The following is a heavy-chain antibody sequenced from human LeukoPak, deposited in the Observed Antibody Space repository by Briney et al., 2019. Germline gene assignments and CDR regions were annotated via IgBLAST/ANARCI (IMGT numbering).Heavy chain of an antibody. Sequence: GESLKISCKGSGYSFTSYWIGWVRQMPGKGLEWMGIIYPGDSDTRYSPSFQGQVTISADKSIRTAYLQWSSLKASDTAMYYCARRAAPYYYGSGSPYYFDYWGQGTLVTVSS. V-gene: IGHV5-51*01. J-gene: IGHJ4*02. CDR1: GYSFTSYW. D-gene: IGHD3-10*01. CDR3: ARRAAPYYYGSGSPYYFDY. CDR2: IYPGDSDT.